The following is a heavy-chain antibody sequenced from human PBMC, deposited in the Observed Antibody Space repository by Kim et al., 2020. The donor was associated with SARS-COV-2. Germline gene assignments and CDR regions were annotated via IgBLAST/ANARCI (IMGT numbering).Heavy chain of an antibody. V-gene: IGHV3-48*02. J-gene: IGHJ4*02. Sequence: SLKGRDTITRDNAKNSLYLQMNSLRDEDTAVYDCARASGSYLDVVFDYWGQGTPVTVSS. D-gene: IGHD1-26*01. CDR3: ARASGSYLDVVFDY.